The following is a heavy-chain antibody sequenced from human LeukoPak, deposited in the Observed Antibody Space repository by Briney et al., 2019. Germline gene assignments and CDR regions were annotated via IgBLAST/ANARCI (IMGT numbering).Heavy chain of an antibody. CDR3: ARLAEAWFDP. D-gene: IGHD6-19*01. CDR2: IYYSGST. CDR1: GGSISSGGYY. Sequence: SETLSLTCTVSGGSISSGGYYWSWIRQHPGKGLEWIGYIYYSGSTYYNPSLKSRVTISVDTSKNQFSLKLSSLTAADTAVYYCARLAEAWFDPWGQGTLVTVSS. V-gene: IGHV4-31*03. J-gene: IGHJ5*02.